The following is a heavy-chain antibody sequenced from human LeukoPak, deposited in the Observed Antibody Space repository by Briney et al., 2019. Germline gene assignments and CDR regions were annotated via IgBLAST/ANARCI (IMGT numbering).Heavy chain of an antibody. CDR2: VNLQGST. J-gene: IGHJ5*02. V-gene: IGHV4-4*02. CDR1: GGSISNTNW. D-gene: IGHD6-19*01. Sequence: PSETLSLTCGVSGGSISNTNWWTWVRQPPGKGLEWIGEVNLQGSTNYNPSLKSRVAISVDKSENHISLKLTSVTAADTAVYYCASLKAVAGRVYWFDPWGQGTLVTVSS. CDR3: ASLKAVAGRVYWFDP.